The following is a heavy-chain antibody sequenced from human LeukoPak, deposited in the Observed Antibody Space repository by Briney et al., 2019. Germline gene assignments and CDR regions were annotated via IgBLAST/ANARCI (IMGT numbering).Heavy chain of an antibody. CDR3: ARDVSYSSSWYQDYYGMDV. CDR1: GASISRGDYY. J-gene: IGHJ6*02. Sequence: SETLSLTCTVSGASISRGDYYWSWIRQPAGKGLEWVGRIYTSGSTNYNPSLKSRVSMSLDTSKNQFSLKLRSVTAADTAVYYCARDVSYSSSWYQDYYGMDVWGQGTTVTVSS. V-gene: IGHV4-61*02. CDR2: IYTSGST. D-gene: IGHD6-13*01.